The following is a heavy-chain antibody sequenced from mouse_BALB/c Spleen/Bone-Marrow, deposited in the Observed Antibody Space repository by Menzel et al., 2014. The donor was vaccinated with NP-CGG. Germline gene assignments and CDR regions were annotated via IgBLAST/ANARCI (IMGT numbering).Heavy chain of an antibody. D-gene: IGHD1-1*01. J-gene: IGHJ4*01. CDR3: ARDYYGSSYAMDY. CDR2: LNSNGGST. Sequence: SGFTFSSYGMSWVRQIPAKRLELVATLNSNGGSTYYPDSVKGRFPISRDNAKNTLYLQMSSLKSEDTAMYYCARDYYGSSYAMDYWGQGTSVTVSS. V-gene: IGHV5-6-3*01. CDR1: GFTFSSYG.